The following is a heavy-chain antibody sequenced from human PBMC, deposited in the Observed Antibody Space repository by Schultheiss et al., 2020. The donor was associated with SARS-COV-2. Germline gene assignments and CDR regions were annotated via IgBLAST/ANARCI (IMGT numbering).Heavy chain of an antibody. CDR2: ISGSGGST. CDR1: GFTFSAYA. Sequence: GGSLRLSCAASGFTFSAYAMSWVRQAPGKGLEWVSAISGSGGSTYYADSVKGRFTISRDNSINTLHLEVNSLRAEDTAVYYCARESEGFGELWHWGQGTLVTVSS. J-gene: IGHJ4*02. D-gene: IGHD3-10*01. V-gene: IGHV3-23*01. CDR3: ARESEGFGELWH.